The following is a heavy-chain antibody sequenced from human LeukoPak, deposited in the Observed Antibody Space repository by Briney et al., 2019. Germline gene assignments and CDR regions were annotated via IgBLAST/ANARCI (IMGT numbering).Heavy chain of an antibody. CDR3: ARHRNNFYPWFDP. CDR2: INVGNGKL. D-gene: IGHD1-20*01. CDR1: GSAFSGYV. V-gene: IGHV1-3*01. J-gene: IGHJ5*02. Sequence: GASVKVSCKATGSAFSGYVVNWVRQAPGQGLEWMGGINVGNGKLDYSTKFQDRVNITRDASATTVFLEMSSLRSEDTAVYYCARHRNNFYPWFDPWGQGTLVTVSS.